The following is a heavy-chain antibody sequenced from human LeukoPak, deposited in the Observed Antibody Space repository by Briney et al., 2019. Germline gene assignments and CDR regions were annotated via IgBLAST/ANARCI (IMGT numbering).Heavy chain of an antibody. J-gene: IGHJ5*02. CDR1: GYSFTSYW. CDR2: IYPGDSDT. CDR3: ARRYCSSTSCYLPNNWFDP. D-gene: IGHD2-2*01. Sequence: GESLKISCKGSGYSFTSYWIGWVRQMPGKGLEWMGIIYPGDSDTRYRPSFQGQVTISADKSISTAYLQWSSLKASDTAMYYCARRYCSSTSCYLPNNWFDPWGQGTLVTVSS. V-gene: IGHV5-51*01.